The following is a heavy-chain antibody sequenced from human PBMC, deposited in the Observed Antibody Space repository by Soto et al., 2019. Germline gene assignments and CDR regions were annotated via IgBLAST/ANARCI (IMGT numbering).Heavy chain of an antibody. J-gene: IGHJ6*02. V-gene: IGHV1-18*01. D-gene: IGHD3-16*01. Sequence: QVQLVQSGDEVKKPGASVKVSCKASGYIFVNYGIAWVRQAPGQGLEWMGRISPYTGNTHSATKVQGRLTMTTDTSTSTAYMDQGSLTSDDTAVYYCVMVDNYVTPTPHDVWGQGTTVTVSS. CDR3: VMVDNYVTPTPHDV. CDR2: ISPYTGNT. CDR1: GYIFVNYG.